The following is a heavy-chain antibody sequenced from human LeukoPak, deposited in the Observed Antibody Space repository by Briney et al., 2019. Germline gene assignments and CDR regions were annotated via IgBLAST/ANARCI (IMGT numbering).Heavy chain of an antibody. CDR3: ARGGVASTAFFGYFDY. D-gene: IGHD3-3*01. J-gene: IGHJ4*02. V-gene: IGHV3-30*03. Sequence: GGSLRLSCAASGFTFSSYGMHWVRQAPGKGLEWVAVISYDGSNKYYADSVKGRFTISRDNSKNTLYLQMNSLRAEDTAVYYCARGGVASTAFFGYFDYWGQGALVTVSS. CDR1: GFTFSSYG. CDR2: ISYDGSNK.